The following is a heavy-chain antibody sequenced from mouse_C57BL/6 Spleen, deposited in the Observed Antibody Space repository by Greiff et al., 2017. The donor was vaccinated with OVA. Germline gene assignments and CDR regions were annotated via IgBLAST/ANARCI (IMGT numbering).Heavy chain of an antibody. Sequence: EVKLMESGGDLVKPGGSLKLSCAASGFTFSSYGMSWVRQTPDKRLEWVATISSGGSYTYYPDSVKGRFTISRDNAKNTLYLQMSSLKSEDTAMYYCARQGGSWGQGTSVTVSS. CDR2: ISSGGSYT. CDR1: GFTFSSYG. J-gene: IGHJ4*01. CDR3: ARQGGS. V-gene: IGHV5-6*01.